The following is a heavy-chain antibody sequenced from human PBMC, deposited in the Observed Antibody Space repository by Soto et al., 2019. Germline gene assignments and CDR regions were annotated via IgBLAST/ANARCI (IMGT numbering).Heavy chain of an antibody. CDR3: ARTIIIAAAGTWWFDP. CDR2: IYYSGST. V-gene: IGHV4-59*01. D-gene: IGHD6-13*01. J-gene: IGHJ5*02. CDR1: GGSISSYY. Sequence: SETLSLTCTVSGGSISSYYWSWIRQPPGKGLEWIGYIYYSGSTNYNPSLKSRVTISVDTSKNQFSLKLSSVTAADTAVYYCARTIIIAAAGTWWFDPWGLGTLVTVSS.